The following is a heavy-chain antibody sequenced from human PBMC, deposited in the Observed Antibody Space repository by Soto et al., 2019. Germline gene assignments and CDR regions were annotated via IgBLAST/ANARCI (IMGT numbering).Heavy chain of an antibody. D-gene: IGHD6-19*01. CDR1: GLTVSGMF. Sequence: GGSLRLSCAASGLTVSGMFMNWVRQAPGKGLEWVSVIYPAGPTYYADSVKGRFTISRDNSKNTLFLQLNNLRAEDTAVYYCARDADSSGLHYWGQGILVTVSS. CDR3: ARDADSSGLHY. J-gene: IGHJ4*02. V-gene: IGHV3-53*01. CDR2: IYPAGPT.